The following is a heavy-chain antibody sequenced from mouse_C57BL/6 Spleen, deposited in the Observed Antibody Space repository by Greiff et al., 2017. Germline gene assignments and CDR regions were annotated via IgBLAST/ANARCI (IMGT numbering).Heavy chain of an antibody. J-gene: IGHJ4*01. V-gene: IGHV1-69*01. CDR3: ARKTAQATMDY. Sequence: VQLQQPGAELVMPGASVKLSCKASGYTFTSYWMHWVKQRPGQGLEWIGEIDPSDSYTNYNQKFKGKSTMTVDKSSSTAYMQLSSLTSEDSAVYYCARKTAQATMDYWGQGTSVTVSS. CDR2: IDPSDSYT. CDR1: GYTFTSYW. D-gene: IGHD3-2*02.